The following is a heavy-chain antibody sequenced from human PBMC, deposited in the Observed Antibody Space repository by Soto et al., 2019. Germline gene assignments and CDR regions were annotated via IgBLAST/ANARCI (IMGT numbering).Heavy chain of an antibody. J-gene: IGHJ4*02. CDR2: INHSGST. CDR3: ATGYTSQFDY. Sequence: PSETLSLTCAVYGGSFSGYYWGWIRQPPGKGLEWIGEINHSGSTNYNPSLKSRVTISVDTSKNQFSLKLSSVTAADTAVYYCATGYTSQFDYWGQGTLVTVSS. V-gene: IGHV4-34*01. D-gene: IGHD5-18*01. CDR1: GGSFSGYY.